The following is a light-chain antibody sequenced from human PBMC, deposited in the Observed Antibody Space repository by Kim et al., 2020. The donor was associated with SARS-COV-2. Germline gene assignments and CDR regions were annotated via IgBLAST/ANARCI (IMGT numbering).Light chain of an antibody. CDR3: AVWDDSLGGRV. J-gene: IGLJ3*02. Sequence: GPMGTISSSGSRCNIGNNYVSWYQQLPGAAPNRLIIRNSQRPSGVPAGFSASKSGSSASLAISGLRSEDEADYYYAVWDDSLGGRVFGGGTQLTVL. V-gene: IGLV1-47*01. CDR2: RNS. CDR1: RCNIGNNY.